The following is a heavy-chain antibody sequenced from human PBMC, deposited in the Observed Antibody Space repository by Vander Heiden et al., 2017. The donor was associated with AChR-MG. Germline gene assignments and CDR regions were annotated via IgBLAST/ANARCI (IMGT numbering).Heavy chain of an antibody. V-gene: IGHV4-39*01. CDR1: GGPVSSSRYY. CDR3: ASGPPLYGSGSYYDY. D-gene: IGHD3-10*01. Sequence: QLQLQESGPGLVKPSETLSLTCTVSGGPVSSSRYYRGRIRQPPGSGLEWFGNIYYSGRTSFHPSLKIRVTISVDTSKNQFSLKLNSVTAADTAVYYCASGPPLYGSGSYYDYWGQGTLVTVSS. CDR2: IYYSGRT. J-gene: IGHJ4*02.